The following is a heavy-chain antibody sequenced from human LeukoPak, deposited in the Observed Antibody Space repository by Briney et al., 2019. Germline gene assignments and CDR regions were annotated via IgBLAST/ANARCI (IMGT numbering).Heavy chain of an antibody. CDR2: ISAYNGNT. CDR3: ARDRSPVTMFGMDV. D-gene: IGHD3-10*02. CDR1: GYTFTSYG. J-gene: IGHJ6*02. Sequence: ASVKVSCKASGYTFTSYGICWGRQAPGQGLEWMGWISAYNGNTNYAQKLQGRVTMTTDTSTSTAYVELRSLRSDDTAVYYCARDRSPVTMFGMDVWGQGTTVTVSS. V-gene: IGHV1-18*01.